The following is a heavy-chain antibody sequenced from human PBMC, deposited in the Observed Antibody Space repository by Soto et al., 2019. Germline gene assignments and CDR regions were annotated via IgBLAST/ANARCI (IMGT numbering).Heavy chain of an antibody. Sequence: QVQLVQSGAEVKKPGASVKVSCKASGYTFTGYYMPWVRQAPGQGLEWMGWINPNSGGTNYAQKFQGWVTMTRDTSNSTAHMELSRLRSDDTAVYYRARGIAAAAARGMDVWGQGTTVTVSS. V-gene: IGHV1-2*04. CDR3: ARGIAAAAARGMDV. D-gene: IGHD6-13*01. CDR1: GYTFTGYY. CDR2: INPNSGGT. J-gene: IGHJ6*02.